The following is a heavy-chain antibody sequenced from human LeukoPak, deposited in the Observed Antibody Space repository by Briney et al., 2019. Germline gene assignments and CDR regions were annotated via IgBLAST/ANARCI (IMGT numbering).Heavy chain of an antibody. D-gene: IGHD3-9*01. J-gene: IGHJ3*02. Sequence: KPSETLSLTCAVYGGSFSGYYWSWIRQPPGKGLEWIGEINHSGSTYYNPSLKSRVTISVDTSKNQFSLKLSSVTAADTAVYYCASEGNDILTGYYFAFDIWGQGTMVTVSS. V-gene: IGHV4-34*01. CDR2: INHSGST. CDR3: ASEGNDILTGYYFAFDI. CDR1: GGSFSGYY.